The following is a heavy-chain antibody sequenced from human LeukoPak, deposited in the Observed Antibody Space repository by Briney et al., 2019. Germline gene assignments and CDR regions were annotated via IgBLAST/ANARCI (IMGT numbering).Heavy chain of an antibody. CDR3: ARVGWVGELGPGDDY. CDR1: GGSISNKY. Sequence: PSETLSLTCTVSGGSISNKYWRWIRQPPGKGLEWIGCIYYSGSTNNNPSLTSRVTILVNTYKNQFSLKLSSVTAADTAVYYCARVGWVGELGPGDDYWGKGTLVTVSS. J-gene: IGHJ4*02. V-gene: IGHV4-59*12. CDR2: IYYSGST. D-gene: IGHD3-10*01.